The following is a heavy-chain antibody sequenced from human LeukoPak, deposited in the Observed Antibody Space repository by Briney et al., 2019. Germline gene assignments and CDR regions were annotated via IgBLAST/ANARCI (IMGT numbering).Heavy chain of an antibody. D-gene: IGHD3-16*01. J-gene: IGHJ4*02. Sequence: ASVNVSCKASGYTFTSYGVSWVRQAPEQGLEWMGWISAYNGNTKHAQKLQGRVTMTTDTSASTAYMELRSLRSDDTAMYFCARVLGMIDGGYYFDYWGQGTLVTVSS. CDR2: ISAYNGNT. CDR3: ARVLGMIDGGYYFDY. CDR1: GYTFTSYG. V-gene: IGHV1-18*01.